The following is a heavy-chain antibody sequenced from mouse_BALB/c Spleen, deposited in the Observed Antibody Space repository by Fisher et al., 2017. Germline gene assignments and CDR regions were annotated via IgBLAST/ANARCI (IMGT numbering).Heavy chain of an antibody. CDR3: SEDSAVYYCARRDGYYAMDY. V-gene: IGHV1-63*01. D-gene: IGHD2-3*01. Sequence: KFKGKATLTADKSSSTAYMQLSSLTSEDSAVYYCARRDGYYAMDYWGQGTSVTVSS. J-gene: IGHJ4*01.